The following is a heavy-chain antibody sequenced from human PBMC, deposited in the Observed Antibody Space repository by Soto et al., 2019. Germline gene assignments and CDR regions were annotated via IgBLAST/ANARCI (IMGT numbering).Heavy chain of an antibody. CDR1: GGSISSYY. V-gene: IGHV4-59*08. D-gene: IGHD3-10*01. J-gene: IGHJ4*02. Sequence: PSETLSLTCTVSGGSISSYYWSWIRQPPGKGLEWIGYIYYSGSTNYNPSLKSRVTISVDTSKNQFSLKLSSVTAADTAVYYCARQAFSGSYYNTEYYFDYWGQGTLVTVSS. CDR2: IYYSGST. CDR3: ARQAFSGSYYNTEYYFDY.